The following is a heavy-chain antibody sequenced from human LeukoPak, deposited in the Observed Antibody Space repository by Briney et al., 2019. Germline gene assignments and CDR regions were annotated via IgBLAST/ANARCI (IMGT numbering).Heavy chain of an antibody. CDR2: ISGSGGST. J-gene: IGHJ3*02. Sequence: GGSLRLSCAASGFTFSSYAMSWVRQAPGKGLEWDSAISGSGGSTYYADSVKGRFTISRDNSKNTLYLQMNSLRAEDTAVYYCAKDLVGYSSSSLAFDIWGQGTMVTVSS. CDR3: AKDLVGYSSSSLAFDI. CDR1: GFTFSSYA. V-gene: IGHV3-23*01. D-gene: IGHD6-6*01.